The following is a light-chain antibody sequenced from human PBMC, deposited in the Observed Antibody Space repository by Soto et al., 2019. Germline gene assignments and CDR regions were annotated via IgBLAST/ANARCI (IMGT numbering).Light chain of an antibody. V-gene: IGKV1-17*01. CDR1: QTIRNY. CDR2: AAS. CDR3: QHYNNWLGT. J-gene: IGKJ4*01. Sequence: DIQMTQSPSPLSASVGDRVTITCRASQTIRNYLNWYQQKPGEAPKLLIYAASRLQSGVPSRFSGSGSGTEFTLTISSLQSEDFAVYYCQHYNNWLGTFGGGTKGDI.